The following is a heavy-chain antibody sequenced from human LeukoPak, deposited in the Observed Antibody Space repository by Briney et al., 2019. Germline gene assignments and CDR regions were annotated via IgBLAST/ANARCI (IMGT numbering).Heavy chain of an antibody. CDR3: ARSSSSSWYYYFDY. D-gene: IGHD6-13*01. Sequence: SETLSLTCTVSGGSISSYYWSWIRQPPGKGLEWIRYIYYSGSTNYNPSLKSRVTISVDTSKNQFSLKLSSVTAADTAVYYCARSSSSSWYYYFDYWGQGTLVTVSS. CDR2: IYYSGST. J-gene: IGHJ4*02. CDR1: GGSISSYY. V-gene: IGHV4-59*08.